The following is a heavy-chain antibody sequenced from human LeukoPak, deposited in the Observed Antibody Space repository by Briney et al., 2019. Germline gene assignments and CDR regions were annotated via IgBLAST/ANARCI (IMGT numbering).Heavy chain of an antibody. Sequence: GESLQISCQGSGYSFTSYWIGWVRQMPGKGLEWMGIIYPGDSDTRYSPSFQGQVTISADKSISTAYLQWSSLKASYTARYCCAGVPYDSSGYFNYWGQGTLVTVSS. CDR3: AGVPYDSSGYFNY. CDR2: IYPGDSDT. CDR1: GYSFTSYW. V-gene: IGHV5-51*01. J-gene: IGHJ4*02. D-gene: IGHD3-22*01.